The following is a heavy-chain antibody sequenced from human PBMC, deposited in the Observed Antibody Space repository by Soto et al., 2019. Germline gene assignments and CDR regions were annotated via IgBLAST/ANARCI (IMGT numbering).Heavy chain of an antibody. D-gene: IGHD3-3*01. V-gene: IGHV3-33*01. CDR1: GFTLSSYG. Sequence: PGWSLRLSCAASGFTLSSYGMHWVRQAPGKGLEWVAVIWYDGSNKYYADSVKGRFTISRDNSKNTLYLQMNSLRAEDTAVYYCARVSATWSGYSNWFDPWGQGTLVTV. CDR3: ARVSATWSGYSNWFDP. CDR2: IWYDGSNK. J-gene: IGHJ5*02.